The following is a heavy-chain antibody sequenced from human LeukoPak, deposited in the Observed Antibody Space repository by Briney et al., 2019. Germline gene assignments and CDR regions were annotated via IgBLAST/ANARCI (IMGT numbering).Heavy chain of an antibody. CDR2: IRYDGSNK. J-gene: IGHJ4*02. CDR3: AKFGATDYYDSSGYYSPFDY. Sequence: GGSLRLSCAASGFTFSSYGMHWVRQAPGKGLEWVAFIRYDGSNKYFADSVKGRFTISRDNSKNTLYLQMNSLRAEDTAVYYCAKFGATDYYDSSGYYSPFDYWGQGTLVTVSS. CDR1: GFTFSSYG. D-gene: IGHD3-22*01. V-gene: IGHV3-30*02.